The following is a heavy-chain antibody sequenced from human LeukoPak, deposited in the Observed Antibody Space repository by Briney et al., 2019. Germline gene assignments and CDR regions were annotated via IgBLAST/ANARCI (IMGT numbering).Heavy chain of an antibody. D-gene: IGHD3-10*01. Sequence: PGGSLRLSCAASGFTFSSYGMSWVRQAPGKGLEWIGEINHSGSTNYNPSLKSRVTISVDTSKNQFSLKLSSVTAADTAVYYCARHRRGHYYGSGSFYYYYYMDVWGKGTTVTISS. V-gene: IGHV4-34*01. J-gene: IGHJ6*03. CDR1: GFTFSSYG. CDR3: ARHRRGHYYGSGSFYYYYYMDV. CDR2: INHSGST.